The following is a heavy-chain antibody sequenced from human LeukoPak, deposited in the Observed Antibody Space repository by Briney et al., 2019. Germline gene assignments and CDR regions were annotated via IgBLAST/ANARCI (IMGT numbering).Heavy chain of an antibody. J-gene: IGHJ4*02. Sequence: GGSLRLSCAVSGSTISDNYMHWVRQAPGKGLVWVSRINSDGSSRTCADSVKGRFTISRDNAKNTLYLQTNSLRAEDTAMYYCLMYTNGWNWGQGTLVTVSS. CDR2: INSDGSSR. CDR1: GSTISDNY. V-gene: IGHV3-74*01. D-gene: IGHD6-19*01. CDR3: LMYTNGWN.